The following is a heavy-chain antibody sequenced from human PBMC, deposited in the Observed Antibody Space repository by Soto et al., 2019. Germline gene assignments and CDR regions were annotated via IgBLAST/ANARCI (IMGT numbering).Heavy chain of an antibody. Sequence: SETLSLTCNMSGDSYSISTYSWSWIRQPPGKALQWIGFIYQGGVTSYNPSLASRVSISLDRSNNQCSLKLKSVTAADTAVYFCAGMPYTSGLRFDPWGPGTQVTVSS. V-gene: IGHV4-30-2*01. D-gene: IGHD6-19*01. CDR3: AGMPYTSGLRFDP. CDR1: GDSYSISTYS. CDR2: IYQGGVT. J-gene: IGHJ5*02.